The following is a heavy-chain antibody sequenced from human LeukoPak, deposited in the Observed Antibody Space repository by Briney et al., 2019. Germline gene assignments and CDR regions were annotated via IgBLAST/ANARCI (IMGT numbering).Heavy chain of an antibody. J-gene: IGHJ4*02. CDR3: ATALHAFSYYFDY. V-gene: IGHV1-18*01. Sequence: ASVKVSCKASGYTFTSYGISWVRQAPGQGLEWMGWISAYNGNTNYAQKLQGRVTMTEDTSTDTAYMELSSLRSEDTAVYYCATALHAFSYYFDYWGQGTLVTVSS. CDR1: GYTFTSYG. D-gene: IGHD3-3*02. CDR2: ISAYNGNT.